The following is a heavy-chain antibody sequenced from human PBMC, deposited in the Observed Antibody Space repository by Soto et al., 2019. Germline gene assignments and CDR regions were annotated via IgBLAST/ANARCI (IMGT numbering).Heavy chain of an antibody. D-gene: IGHD5-12*01. V-gene: IGHV3-73*02. CDR1: GLPFSDSA. Sequence: EVQLVESGGGLVQPGGSLKLSCAASGLPFSDSAIHWVRQASGKGLEWVGRIRSKTNNYATTYAASVKGRFTISRDDSKNTAYLQMNSLKTEDTAVYYCTRAKNELRFYSYNGIDVWGQGTTGTVSS. CDR2: IRSKTNNYAT. CDR3: TRAKNELRFYSYNGIDV. J-gene: IGHJ6*02.